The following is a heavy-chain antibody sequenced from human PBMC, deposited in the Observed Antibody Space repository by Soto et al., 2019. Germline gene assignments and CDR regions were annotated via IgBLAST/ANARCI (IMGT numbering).Heavy chain of an antibody. CDR2: ISGSGDST. CDR1: GFTFSSYA. J-gene: IGHJ5*02. V-gene: IGHV3-23*01. CDR3: AKLRWGSDNWFDP. Sequence: EVQLLESGGGLVQPGGSLRLSCAASGFTFSSYAMSWVRQTPGKGLEWVSAISGSGDSTYYADSVKGRFTISRDNSKNTLYLQMNSLRAEETAVYYCAKLRWGSDNWFDPWGQGTLVTVSS. D-gene: IGHD3-10*01.